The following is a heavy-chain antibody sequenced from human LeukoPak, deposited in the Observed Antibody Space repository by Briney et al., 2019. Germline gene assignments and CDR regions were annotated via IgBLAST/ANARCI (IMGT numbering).Heavy chain of an antibody. D-gene: IGHD6-6*01. CDR3: ARASRAARLHY. CDR2: INHSGST. J-gene: IGHJ4*02. Sequence: PSETLSLTCAVYGGSFSGYYWSWIRQPPGKGLEWIGEINHSGSTNYNPSLESRVTISVDTSKNQFSLKLSSVTAADTAVYYCARASRAARLHYWGQGTLVTVSS. CDR1: GGSFSGYY. V-gene: IGHV4-34*01.